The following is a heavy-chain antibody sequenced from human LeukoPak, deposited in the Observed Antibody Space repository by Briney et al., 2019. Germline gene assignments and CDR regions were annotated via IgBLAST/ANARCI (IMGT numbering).Heavy chain of an antibody. D-gene: IGHD6-13*01. J-gene: IGHJ6*03. V-gene: IGHV3-48*03. CDR2: ISSSGSTI. Sequence: GGSLRLSCAASGFTFSSYEMNWVRQAPGKGLEWVSYISSSGSTIYYADSVKGRFTISRDNAKNSLYLQMNSLRAEDTAVYYCARDCSSSSWYGEYYYYMDVWGKGTTVTISS. CDR1: GFTFSSYE. CDR3: ARDCSSSSWYGEYYYYMDV.